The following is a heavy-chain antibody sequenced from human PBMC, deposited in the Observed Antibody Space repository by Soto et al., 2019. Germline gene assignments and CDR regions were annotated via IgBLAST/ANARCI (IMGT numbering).Heavy chain of an antibody. Sequence: GGSLRLSCAASGFTFSSYGMHWVRQAPGKGLEWVAVIWYDGSNKYYADSVKGRFTISRDNSKNTLYLQMNSLRAEDTAVYYCARDRIYDFWSGYHYYYYYYYMDVWGKGTTVTV. J-gene: IGHJ6*03. CDR3: ARDRIYDFWSGYHYYYYYYYMDV. D-gene: IGHD3-3*01. V-gene: IGHV3-33*01. CDR2: IWYDGSNK. CDR1: GFTFSSYG.